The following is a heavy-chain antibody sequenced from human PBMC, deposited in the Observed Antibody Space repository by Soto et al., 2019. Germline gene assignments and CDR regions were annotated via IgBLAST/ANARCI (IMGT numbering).Heavy chain of an antibody. CDR2: INHRGGA. CDR3: ARGDIFIFRGVTGRRTCLDP. CDR1: GGSLSGYY. J-gene: IGHJ5*02. V-gene: IGHV4-34*01. Sequence: PSETLSLTCAVYGGSLSGYYWTWIRQPPGKGLEWIGEINHRGGANYNVSLKSRVTMSVDTSKNQFSLTLSSVTAADTAVFFCARGDIFIFRGVTGRRTCLDPWGPGTLVTVSS. D-gene: IGHD3-10*01.